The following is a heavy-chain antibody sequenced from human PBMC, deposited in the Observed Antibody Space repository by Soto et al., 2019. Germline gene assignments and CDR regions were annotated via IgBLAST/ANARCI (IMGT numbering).Heavy chain of an antibody. V-gene: IGHV3-23*01. J-gene: IGHJ4*02. Sequence: GGSLRLSCAASGFTFNTYAMSWVRQAPGKGLEWVSAISDSGGRTYYADSVKGRFTISRDNSKNTLYLQMNSLRAEDTAVYFCAKELVNSGWTYFDFWGQGTLVTVSS. CDR3: AKELVNSGWTYFDF. CDR2: ISDSGGRT. D-gene: IGHD6-19*01. CDR1: GFTFNTYA.